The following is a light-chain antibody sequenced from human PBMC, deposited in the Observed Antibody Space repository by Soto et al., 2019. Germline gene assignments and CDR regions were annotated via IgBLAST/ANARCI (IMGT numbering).Light chain of an antibody. CDR3: QQYYSYPLT. CDR1: QTISGY. Sequence: DIPMAQSPSSLSASVGDIATITCRARQTISGYLNWYQQKPGKAPELLIYAASYLGNGVPSRFSGSGSGTYFTLTISCLQSEDFATYYCQQYYSYPLTFGGGTKVDIK. V-gene: IGKV1-39*01. CDR2: AAS. J-gene: IGKJ4*01.